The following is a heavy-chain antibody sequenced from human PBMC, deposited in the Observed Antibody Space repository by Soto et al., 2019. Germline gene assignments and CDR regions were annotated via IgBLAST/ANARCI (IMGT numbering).Heavy chain of an antibody. Sequence: GESVKSSCKASGYTFTIYCIGWVLQMPGKGLEWMGIIYPSNSETRFSPSFQGQVTLSADKSIFTAYLQWSSLKASDTAMYYCARQGYHYDTYSFGYWGQGTLVTVSS. CDR1: GYTFTIYC. J-gene: IGHJ4*02. V-gene: IGHV5-51*01. D-gene: IGHD3-22*01. CDR3: ARQGYHYDTYSFGY. CDR2: IYPSNSET.